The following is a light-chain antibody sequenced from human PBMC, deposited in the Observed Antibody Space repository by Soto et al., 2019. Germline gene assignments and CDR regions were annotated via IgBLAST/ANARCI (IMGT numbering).Light chain of an antibody. J-gene: IGKJ1*01. V-gene: IGKV3-15*01. CDR1: QSVSSN. Sequence: EIVMTQSPATLSVSPGERATLSCRASQSVSSNLAWYQQKPGQAPGLLIFGASNRATGIPARFSGSGSGTEFTLTISSLQSEDFVVYYCQQYNDWPWTFGQGTKVEVK. CDR3: QQYNDWPWT. CDR2: GAS.